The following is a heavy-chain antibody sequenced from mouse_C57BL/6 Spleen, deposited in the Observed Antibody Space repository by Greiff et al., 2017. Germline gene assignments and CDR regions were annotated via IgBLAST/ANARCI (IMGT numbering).Heavy chain of an antibody. V-gene: IGHV5-16*01. CDR1: GFTFSDYY. J-gene: IGHJ2*01. CDR3: ARYYYAFDY. Sequence: EVMLVESEGGLVQPGSSMKLSCTASGFTFSDYYMAWVRQVPEKGLEWVANINYDGSSTYYLDSLKSRFIISRDNAKNILYLQMSSLKSEDTATYYCARYYYAFDYWGQGTTLTVSS. CDR2: INYDGSST. D-gene: IGHD1-1*01.